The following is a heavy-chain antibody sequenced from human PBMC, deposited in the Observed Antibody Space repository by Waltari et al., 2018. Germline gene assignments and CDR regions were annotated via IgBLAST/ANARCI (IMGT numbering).Heavy chain of an antibody. CDR2: ISGSGGST. CDR3: ANRRDAFDI. Sequence: VQLQESGPGLVKPSETLSLTCAVSGYSISSGYYWGWIRQPPGKGLEWVSAISGSGGSTYYADSVKGRFTISRDNSKNTLYLQMNSLRAEDTAVYYCANRRDAFDIWGQGTMVTVSS. J-gene: IGHJ3*02. CDR1: GYSISSGYY. V-gene: IGHV3-23*01.